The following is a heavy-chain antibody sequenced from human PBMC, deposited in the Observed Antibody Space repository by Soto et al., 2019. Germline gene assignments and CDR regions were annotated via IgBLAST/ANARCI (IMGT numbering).Heavy chain of an antibody. J-gene: IGHJ5*02. CDR2: ISSDGDIT. Sequence: GGSLRLSCSASGFTFSEYSMHWVRQAPGKGLQYVSTISSDGDITYYADSVKGRFTISRDNSKNTLYLQMNSLRPEDTAVYYCVKVSTFYDILTGYYSTNCFDPWGQGTLVTVSS. V-gene: IGHV3-64D*06. CDR3: VKVSTFYDILTGYYSTNCFDP. D-gene: IGHD3-9*01. CDR1: GFTFSEYS.